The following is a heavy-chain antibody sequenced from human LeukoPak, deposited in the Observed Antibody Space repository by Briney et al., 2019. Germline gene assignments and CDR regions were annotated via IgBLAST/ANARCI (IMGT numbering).Heavy chain of an antibody. J-gene: IGHJ4*02. CDR1: GFTFSSYS. CDR2: ISSSSSYI. Sequence: GSLGLSCAASGFTFSSYSMNWVRQAPGKGLEWVSSISSSSSYIYYADSVKGRFTISRDSAKNSLYLQMNSLRAEDTTVYYCARGSPSEYSSSSPLEYWGQGTLVTVSS. CDR3: ARGSPSEYSSSSPLEY. V-gene: IGHV3-21*01. D-gene: IGHD6-6*01.